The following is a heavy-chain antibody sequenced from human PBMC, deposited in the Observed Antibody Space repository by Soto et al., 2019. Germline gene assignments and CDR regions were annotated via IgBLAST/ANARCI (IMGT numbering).Heavy chain of an antibody. CDR1: GFTFSSYD. Sequence: EVQLVESGGGLVQPGGSLRLSCAASGFTFSSYDMHWVRQATGKGLEWVSAIGTAGDTYYPGSVKGRFTISRENAKNSLYLQMNSLRAEDTAVYYCASGVEMATIPFDSWGQGTLVTVSS. J-gene: IGHJ4*02. V-gene: IGHV3-13*01. D-gene: IGHD5-12*01. CDR3: ASGVEMATIPFDS. CDR2: IGTAGDT.